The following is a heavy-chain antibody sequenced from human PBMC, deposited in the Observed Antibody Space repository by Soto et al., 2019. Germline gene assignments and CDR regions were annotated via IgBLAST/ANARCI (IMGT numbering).Heavy chain of an antibody. CDR3: TTQTTRGPGY. Sequence: PGGSLRLSCAASGFTFSNAWMNWVRQAPGKGLEWVGRIKSRTDGGTADYAAPVKGRFSISRDDSKNTLYLQVNNLKTEDTAVYYCTTQTTRGPGYWGQGTLVTVSS. D-gene: IGHD4-17*01. CDR2: IKSRTDGGTA. CDR1: GFTFSNAW. V-gene: IGHV3-15*07. J-gene: IGHJ4*02.